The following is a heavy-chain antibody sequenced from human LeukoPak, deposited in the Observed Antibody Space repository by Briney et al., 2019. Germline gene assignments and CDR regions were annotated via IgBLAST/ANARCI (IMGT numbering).Heavy chain of an antibody. D-gene: IGHD2-15*01. V-gene: IGHV1-69*01. CDR2: IIPIFGTA. CDR1: GGTFSIYA. J-gene: IGHJ6*02. Sequence: SVKVSCKASGGTFSIYAISWVRQAPGQGLEWMGGIIPIFGTANYAQKFQGRVTITADESTSTAYMELSSLRSEDTAVYYCARDNGAATQNYGMDVWGQGTTVTVSS. CDR3: ARDNGAATQNYGMDV.